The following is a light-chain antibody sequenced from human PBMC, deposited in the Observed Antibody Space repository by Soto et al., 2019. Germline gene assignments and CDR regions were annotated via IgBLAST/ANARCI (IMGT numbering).Light chain of an antibody. V-gene: IGLV2-23*01. CDR3: CSCVSGSPFDVL. J-gene: IGLJ3*02. CDR2: EST. Sequence: QSVLTQPTSVSGSPGQSITISCTGTGSALVNYNLVSWYQQPPGQAPRLVIYESTKRPSGVSDRFSASKSGNTASLTISGLQAEDEADYYCCSCVSGSPFDVLFGGGTKVTVL. CDR1: GSALVNYNL.